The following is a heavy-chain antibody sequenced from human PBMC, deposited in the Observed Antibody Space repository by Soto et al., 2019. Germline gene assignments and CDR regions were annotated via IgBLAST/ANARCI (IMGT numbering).Heavy chain of an antibody. J-gene: IGHJ5*02. CDR1: GFTSIDYD. D-gene: IGHD2-21*01. CDR2: ISYDGSNE. CDR3: SRGIKGGLDA. V-gene: IGHV3-30*03. Sequence: PGGSLRLSCAASGFTSIDYDIHGVRQAPGKGLEWLAMISYDGSNEHYTDSVKGRFTISRDNSKNTLYLQINSLGIEDMAVYYSSRGIKGGLDAWGQGTLVTVSS.